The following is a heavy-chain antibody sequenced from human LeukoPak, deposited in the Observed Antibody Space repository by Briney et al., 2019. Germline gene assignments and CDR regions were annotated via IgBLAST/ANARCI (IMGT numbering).Heavy chain of an antibody. Sequence: GGSLRLSCAASGFTFRTSGMNWVRQAPGKGLEWVSYISSSGTTISYAQSVKGRFTITRDNAQNSLTLRMNTLRADDTAVYYCAKDGGTHFDHWGQGTLVTVSS. J-gene: IGHJ4*02. CDR1: GFTFRTSG. CDR2: ISSSGTTI. D-gene: IGHD1-26*01. V-gene: IGHV3-48*01. CDR3: AKDGGTHFDH.